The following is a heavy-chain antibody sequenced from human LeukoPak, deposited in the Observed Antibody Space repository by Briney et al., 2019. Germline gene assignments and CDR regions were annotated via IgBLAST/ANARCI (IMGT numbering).Heavy chain of an antibody. CDR1: VFTFSNYW. CDR3: ARGNYHAMDV. Sequence: PGGSLRLSCAASVFTFSNYWMHWVRPTPGGGVVCVSLIKGDGSSTTYADSVKGRFTISRDNAKNTVYLQMTSLRAEDTAVYYCARGNYHAMDVWGQGTTVTVSS. CDR2: IKGDGSST. J-gene: IGHJ6*02. V-gene: IGHV3-74*01.